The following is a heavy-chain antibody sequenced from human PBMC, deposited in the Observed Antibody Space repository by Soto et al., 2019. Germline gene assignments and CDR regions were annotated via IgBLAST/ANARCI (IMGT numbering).Heavy chain of an antibody. CDR2: ISYDGSNK. CDR1: GFTFSSYG. V-gene: IGHV3-30*18. CDR3: AKVDTGY. J-gene: IGHJ4*02. Sequence: QVQLVESGGGVVQPGRSLRLSCAASGFTFSSYGMHWVRQAPGKGLEWVAVISYDGSNKYYADSVEGRFTISRDNSKNTLYLQMNGLRAEDTAVYYCAKVDTGYWGQGTLVTVSS. D-gene: IGHD1-1*01.